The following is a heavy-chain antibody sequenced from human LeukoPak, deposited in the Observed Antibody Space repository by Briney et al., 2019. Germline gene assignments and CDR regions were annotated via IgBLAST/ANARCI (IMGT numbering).Heavy chain of an antibody. J-gene: IGHJ4*02. CDR3: ARHEAARPDY. Sequence: SETLSLTCTVSGGSVSGSSYYWGWIRQPPGKGLEWIGTIYYTGSTYYDPSLKSRVTISVDTSKNQFSLNLSSVTVADTAVYYCARHEAARPDYWGQGTLVTVSS. CDR2: IYYTGST. CDR1: GGSVSGSSYY. D-gene: IGHD6-6*01. V-gene: IGHV4-39*01.